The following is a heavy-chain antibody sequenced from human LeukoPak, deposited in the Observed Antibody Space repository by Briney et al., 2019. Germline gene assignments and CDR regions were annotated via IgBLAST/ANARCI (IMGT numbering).Heavy chain of an antibody. V-gene: IGHV4-34*01. Sequence: SETLSLTCAVSGGSFSGYYWTWIRQPPGRGLEWIGEINHSGSANYNPSLMSRVTISLDTSKNHFSLNLSSVTAADTAVYYCARGQGTVTTHWGQGTLVTVSS. CDR1: GGSFSGYY. CDR2: INHSGSA. CDR3: ARGQGTVTTH. J-gene: IGHJ4*02. D-gene: IGHD4-17*01.